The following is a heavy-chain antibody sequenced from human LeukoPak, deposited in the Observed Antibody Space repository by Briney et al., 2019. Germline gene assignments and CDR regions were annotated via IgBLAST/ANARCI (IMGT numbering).Heavy chain of an antibody. CDR1: GFTFSSYA. CDR2: ISYGGSNK. Sequence: PGRSLRLSCAASGFTFSSYAMHWVRQAPGKGLEWVAVISYGGSNKYYADSVKGRFTISRDNSKNTLYLQMNSLRAEDTAVYYCAREAYYYDSSGYLQGNWFDPWGQGTLVTVSS. J-gene: IGHJ5*02. V-gene: IGHV3-30-3*01. D-gene: IGHD3-22*01. CDR3: AREAYYYDSSGYLQGNWFDP.